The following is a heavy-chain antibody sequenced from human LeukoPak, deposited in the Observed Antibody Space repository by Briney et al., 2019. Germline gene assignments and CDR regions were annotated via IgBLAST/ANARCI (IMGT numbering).Heavy chain of an antibody. V-gene: IGHV4-39*07. CDR2: IYYSGST. Sequence: SETLSLTCTVSGGSISSSSYYWGWIRQPPGKGLEWIGSIYYSGSTYYNPSLKSRVAISVDTSKNQFSLKLSSVTATDTAVFYCARVVGAPNWFDPWDQGTLVTVSS. CDR3: ARVVGAPNWFDP. D-gene: IGHD1-26*01. CDR1: GGSISSSSYY. J-gene: IGHJ5*02.